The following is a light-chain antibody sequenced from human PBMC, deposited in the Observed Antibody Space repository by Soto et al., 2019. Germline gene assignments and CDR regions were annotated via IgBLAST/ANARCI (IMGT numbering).Light chain of an antibody. CDR2: KAS. Sequence: DIPMTQSPSTLSASVGDRVTITCRASQSISSWLAWYQQKPGKAPKLLIYKASSLESGVPSRFSGSGSGTEFTLTISSLQPDDFATYYCQQYNSYTWTFGQWTKVEIK. V-gene: IGKV1-5*03. J-gene: IGKJ1*01. CDR1: QSISSW. CDR3: QQYNSYTWT.